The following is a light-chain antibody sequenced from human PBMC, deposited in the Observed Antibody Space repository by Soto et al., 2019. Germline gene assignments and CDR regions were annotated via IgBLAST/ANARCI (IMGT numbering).Light chain of an antibody. CDR2: EGS. Sequence: QPASVSGSPGQSITISCTGTSSDVGSYNVVSWYQQYPGKAPKLMIYEGSKRPSGVSNRFSGSKSGNTASLTISGLQAEDEADYYCCSYAGSSTSWVFGGGTKVTVL. CDR1: SSDVGSYNV. CDR3: CSYAGSSTSWV. V-gene: IGLV2-23*01. J-gene: IGLJ3*02.